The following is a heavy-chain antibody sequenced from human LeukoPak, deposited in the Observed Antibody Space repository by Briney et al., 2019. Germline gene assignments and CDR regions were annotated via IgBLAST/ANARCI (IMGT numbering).Heavy chain of an antibody. CDR3: ARDREFNGMDV. D-gene: IGHD3-10*01. V-gene: IGHV3-53*01. J-gene: IGHJ6*02. Sequence: GGSLRLSCAASGFTVSSNYMSWVRQAPGKGLEWVSVIYSGGSTYYADSVKGRFTISRDNSKNTLYLQMNSLRAEDTAVYYRARDREFNGMDVWGQGTTVTVSS. CDR2: IYSGGST. CDR1: GFTVSSNY.